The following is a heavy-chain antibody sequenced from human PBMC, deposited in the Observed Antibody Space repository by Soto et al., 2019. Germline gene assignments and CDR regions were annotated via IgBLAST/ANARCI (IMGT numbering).Heavy chain of an antibody. CDR1: GFTFSDYY. CDR2: ISSSGSTI. Sequence: PGGSLRLSCAASGFTFSDYYMSWIRQAPGKGLEWVSYISSSGSTIYCADSVKGRFTISRDNAKNSLYLQMNSLRAEDTAVYYCARDVVAARPAHMDVWGQGTTVTVSS. V-gene: IGHV3-11*01. D-gene: IGHD2-15*01. J-gene: IGHJ6*02. CDR3: ARDVVAARPAHMDV.